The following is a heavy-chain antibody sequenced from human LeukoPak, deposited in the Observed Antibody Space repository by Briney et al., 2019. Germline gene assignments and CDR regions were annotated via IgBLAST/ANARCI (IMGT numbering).Heavy chain of an antibody. CDR3: ARLPSTYYYGSGSYSGRS. J-gene: IGHJ5*02. CDR2: IIPIFGTA. D-gene: IGHD3-10*01. Sequence: WASVKVSCKASGYTFTSYAISWVRQAPGQGLEWMGGIIPIFGTANYAQKFQGRVTITADESTSTAYMELSSLRSEDTAVYYCARLPSTYYYGSGSYSGRSWGQGTLVTVSS. V-gene: IGHV1-69*13. CDR1: GYTFTSYA.